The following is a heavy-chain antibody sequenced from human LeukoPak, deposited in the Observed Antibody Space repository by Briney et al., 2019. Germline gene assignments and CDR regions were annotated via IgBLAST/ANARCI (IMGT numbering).Heavy chain of an antibody. J-gene: IGHJ6*02. V-gene: IGHV3-23*01. CDR2: ISGSGNST. CDR1: GFTFSSYA. Sequence: RSGGCLRLSCAASGFTFSSYAMSWVRQAPGKGLEWVSAISGSGNSTYNADSVKGRFTISRDNSKNTLYLQMSGLRAEDTAVYYCASHSGYQYYYGMNVWGQGTTVTVPS. CDR3: ASHSGYQYYYGMNV. D-gene: IGHD1-26*01.